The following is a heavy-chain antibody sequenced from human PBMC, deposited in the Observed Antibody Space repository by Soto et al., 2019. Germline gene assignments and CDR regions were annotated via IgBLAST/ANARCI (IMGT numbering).Heavy chain of an antibody. J-gene: IGHJ6*03. CDR2: INHSGST. CDR1: GGSFSGYY. V-gene: IGHV4-34*01. Sequence: PSETLSLTCAVYGGSFSGYYWSWIRQPPGKGLEWIGEINHSGSTNYNPSLKSRVTISVDTSKNQFSLKLSSVTAADTAVYYCAREAGYCTNGVCYSYYYYMDVWGKGTTVTVSS. CDR3: AREAGYCTNGVCYSYYYYMDV. D-gene: IGHD2-8*01.